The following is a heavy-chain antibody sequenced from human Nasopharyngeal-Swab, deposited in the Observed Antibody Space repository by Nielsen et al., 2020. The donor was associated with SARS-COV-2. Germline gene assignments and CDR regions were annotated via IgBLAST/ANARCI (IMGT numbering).Heavy chain of an antibody. CDR3: ARDIVKAVAGDAFDI. Sequence: ASVKVSCKASGYTFTSYGISWVRQAPGQGLEWMGWISAYNGNTNYAQKLQGRVTMTTDTSTSTAYIELRSLRSDDTAVYYCARDIVKAVAGDAFDIWGQGTMVTVSS. CDR1: GYTFTSYG. CDR2: ISAYNGNT. V-gene: IGHV1-18*01. J-gene: IGHJ3*02. D-gene: IGHD6-19*01.